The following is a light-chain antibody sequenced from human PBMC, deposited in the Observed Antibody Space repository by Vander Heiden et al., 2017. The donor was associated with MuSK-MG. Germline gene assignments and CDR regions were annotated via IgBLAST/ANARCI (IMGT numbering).Light chain of an antibody. Sequence: DIQMTQSPSSLSASVGDRVTITCQASQDITNYLNWYQQKPGKAPKLLIYDASKLETGAPSRFSGSGSATDFTFTISSLQPEDIATYYCQQDHNLPITFGQGTRLEIK. J-gene: IGKJ5*01. CDR1: QDITNY. CDR2: DAS. CDR3: QQDHNLPIT. V-gene: IGKV1-33*01.